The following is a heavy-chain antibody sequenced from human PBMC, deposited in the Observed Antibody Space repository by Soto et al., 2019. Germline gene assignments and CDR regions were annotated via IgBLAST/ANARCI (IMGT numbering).Heavy chain of an antibody. CDR3: ASLEWESTCDADY. CDR1: GFTFGSHW. D-gene: IGHD3-3*01. V-gene: IGHV3-7*03. CDR2: IKRDGSEK. J-gene: IGHJ4*02. Sequence: EVQLVESGGGLVQPGGSLRLSCAASGFTFGSHWMSWVRQAPGKGLEWVANIKRDGSEKYYVDSVTGRFTISRDNAKNTLYLQMNSLRAVDTAVYYCASLEWESTCDADYWGQGTLVTVSS.